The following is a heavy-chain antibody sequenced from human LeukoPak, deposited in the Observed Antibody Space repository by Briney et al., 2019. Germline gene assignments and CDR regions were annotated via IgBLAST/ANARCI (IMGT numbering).Heavy chain of an antibody. Sequence: GGSLRLSCAASGFTFSSYAMSWVRQAPGEGLEWVSAISGSGGSTYYADSVKGRFTISRDNSKNTLYLQMNSLRAEDTAVYYCAKKGPLGDYYYGMDVWGQGTTVTVSS. D-gene: IGHD3-16*01. CDR2: ISGSGGST. J-gene: IGHJ6*02. V-gene: IGHV3-23*01. CDR3: AKKGPLGDYYYGMDV. CDR1: GFTFSSYA.